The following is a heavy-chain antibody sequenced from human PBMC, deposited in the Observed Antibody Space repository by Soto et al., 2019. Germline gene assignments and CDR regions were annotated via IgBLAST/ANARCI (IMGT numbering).Heavy chain of an antibody. CDR3: ARDQSFDRTYYYGIDV. J-gene: IGHJ6*02. Sequence: QVHLVQSGAEVKKPGASVKVSCKTSGYSFTHYGIGWVRQAPGQGLEWVGWISPYNGNTYYAQEFRGRVTMTTDTYTNTVYMDLRSLRAADAAVYYCARDQSFDRTYYYGIDVWGQGTTVTVSS. CDR2: ISPYNGNT. CDR1: GYSFTHYG. V-gene: IGHV1-18*01.